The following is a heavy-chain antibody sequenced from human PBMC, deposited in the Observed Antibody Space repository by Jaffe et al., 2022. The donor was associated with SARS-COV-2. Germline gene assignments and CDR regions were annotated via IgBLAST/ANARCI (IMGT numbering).Heavy chain of an antibody. V-gene: IGHV2-5*01. CDR3: AHREEVWFGELGDYFDY. Sequence: QITLKESGPTLVKPTQTLTLTCTFSGFSLSTSGVGVGWIRQPPGKALEWLALIYWNDDKRYSPSLKSRLTITKDTSKNQVVLTMTNMDPVDTATYYCAHREEVWFGELGDYFDYWGQGTLVTVSS. CDR2: IYWNDDK. J-gene: IGHJ4*02. CDR1: GFSLSTSGVG. D-gene: IGHD3-10*01.